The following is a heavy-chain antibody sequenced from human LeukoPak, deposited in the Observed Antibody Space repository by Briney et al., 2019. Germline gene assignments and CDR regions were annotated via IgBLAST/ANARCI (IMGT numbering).Heavy chain of an antibody. CDR3: SGGGSIEVTGY. V-gene: IGHV3-74*01. J-gene: IGHJ4*02. D-gene: IGHD2-21*02. CDR1: GFAFSSYW. CDR2: INSDGSDT. Sequence: GGSLRLSRVASGFAFSSYWMNWVRQAPGKGLVWVSQINSDGSDTTYADSVKGRFTTSRDNAKNTLYLQMNSLRAEDTAVYYCSGGGSIEVTGYWGQGTLVTVSS.